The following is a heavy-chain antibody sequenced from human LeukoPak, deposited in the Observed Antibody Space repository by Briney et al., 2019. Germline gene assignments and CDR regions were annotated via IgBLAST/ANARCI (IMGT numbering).Heavy chain of an antibody. CDR2: MNPNSGNT. CDR3: ARGTCDYSSKIDC. V-gene: IGHV1-8*01. Sequence: ASVKVSCKASGYTFTTYESNWVRQATGQGLEWMGWMNPNSGNTGYAQKFQGRVTMTRNTSISTAYMELSSLTSEDTAVYYCARGTCDYSSKIDCWGQGTLVTVSS. D-gene: IGHD4-11*01. CDR1: GYTFTTYE. J-gene: IGHJ4*02.